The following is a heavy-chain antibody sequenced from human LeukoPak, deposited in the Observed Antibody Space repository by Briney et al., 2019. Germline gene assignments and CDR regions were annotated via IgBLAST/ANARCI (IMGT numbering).Heavy chain of an antibody. V-gene: IGHV1-46*01. J-gene: IGHJ6*02. CDR2: INPSGGST. D-gene: IGHD6-19*01. CDR3: ARDSSSAISGWYKGYYYYGMDV. Sequence: ASVKVSCKASGYTFTSYYMHWVRQAPGQGLEWMGIINPSGGSTSYAQKFQGRVTMTRDTSTSTVYMELSSLRSEDTAVYYCARDSSSAISGWYKGYYYYGMDVWGQGTTVTVSS. CDR1: GYTFTSYY.